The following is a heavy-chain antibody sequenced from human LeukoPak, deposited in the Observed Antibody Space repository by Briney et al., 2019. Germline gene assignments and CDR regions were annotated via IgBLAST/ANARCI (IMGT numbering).Heavy chain of an antibody. D-gene: IGHD3-10*01. V-gene: IGHV3-53*01. CDR3: AADYGSGAYYTLDY. J-gene: IGHJ4*02. CDR1: GFIVSSKY. CDR2: IYSGGRT. Sequence: HPGGSLRLSCAASGFIVSSKYMSWVRQAPGMGLEWVSIIYSGGRTYYSDSVKGRFTISRDNSKNTLYLQMNSLRAEDTAVYYCAADYGSGAYYTLDYWGQGTVVTVSS.